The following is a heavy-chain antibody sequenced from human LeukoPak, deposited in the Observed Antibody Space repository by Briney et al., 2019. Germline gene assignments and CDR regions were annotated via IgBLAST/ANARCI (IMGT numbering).Heavy chain of an antibody. Sequence: GGSLRLSCAASGFTVSSNYMSWVRQAPGKGLEWVSVICSGGSTYYADSVKGRFTISRDNSKNTLYLQMNSLRPEDTAVYYCARDLRLATIFGVVSNWGQGTLVTVSS. D-gene: IGHD3-3*01. CDR1: GFTVSSNY. V-gene: IGHV3-66*02. CDR2: ICSGGST. J-gene: IGHJ4*02. CDR3: ARDLRLATIFGVVSN.